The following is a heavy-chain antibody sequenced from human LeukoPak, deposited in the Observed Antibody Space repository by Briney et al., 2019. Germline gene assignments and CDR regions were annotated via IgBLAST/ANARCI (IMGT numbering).Heavy chain of an antibody. J-gene: IGHJ5*02. V-gene: IGHV4-39*01. Sequence: PSETLSLTCTVSGGSISSSSYYWGWIRQPPGKGLEWIGSIYYSGSTYYNPSLKSRVTISVDTSKNQFSLKLSSVTAADTAVYYCARVTESGSGSYVLWWFDPWGQGTLVTVSS. CDR3: ARVTESGSGSYVLWWFDP. D-gene: IGHD3-10*01. CDR1: GGSISSSSYY. CDR2: IYYSGST.